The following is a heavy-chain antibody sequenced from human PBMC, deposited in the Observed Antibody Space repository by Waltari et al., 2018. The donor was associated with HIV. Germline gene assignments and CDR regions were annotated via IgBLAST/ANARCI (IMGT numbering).Heavy chain of an antibody. V-gene: IGHV3-9*01. Sequence: EVQLVESGGGLVQPGRSLRLSCTASGFKFDDYAMHWVRQSPGKGLEWVSGLSWSSGSIGYADSVKGRFTISRDKARNSLYLDMNILRPEDTAVYYCVKDRGIAVRPPYYFGLDVWGQGTTVTVSS. J-gene: IGHJ6*02. CDR1: GFKFDDYA. CDR3: VKDRGIAVRPPYYFGLDV. D-gene: IGHD6-6*01. CDR2: LSWSSGSI.